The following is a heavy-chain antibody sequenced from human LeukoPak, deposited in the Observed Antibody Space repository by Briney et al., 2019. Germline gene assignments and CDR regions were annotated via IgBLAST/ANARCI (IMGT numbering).Heavy chain of an antibody. Sequence: GGSLRLSCAASGFTFSTNEMNWVRQAPGKGLEWVAVISYDGSNKYYADSVKGRFTISRDNSKNTLYLQMNSLRAEDTAVYYCARELWQQLVLRLYYYYGMDVWGQGTTVTVSS. CDR1: GFTFSTNE. CDR2: ISYDGSNK. V-gene: IGHV3-30-3*01. D-gene: IGHD6-13*01. J-gene: IGHJ6*02. CDR3: ARELWQQLVLRLYYYYGMDV.